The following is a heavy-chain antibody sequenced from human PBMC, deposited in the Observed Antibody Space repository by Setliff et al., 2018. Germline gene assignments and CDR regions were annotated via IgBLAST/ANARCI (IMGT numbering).Heavy chain of an antibody. CDR2: INTNTGNP. CDR1: GYTFTSYA. Sequence: ASVKVSCKASGYTFTSYAMNWVRQAPGQGLEWMGWINTNTGNPTYAQGFTGRFVFSLDTSVSTAYLQISSLKAEDTAVYYCARIVCSSTSCSRFGYWGQGTPVTVSS. J-gene: IGHJ4*02. CDR3: ARIVCSSTSCSRFGY. D-gene: IGHD2-2*01. V-gene: IGHV7-4-1*02.